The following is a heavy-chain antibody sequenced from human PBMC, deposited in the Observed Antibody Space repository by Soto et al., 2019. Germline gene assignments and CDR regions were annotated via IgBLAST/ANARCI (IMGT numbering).Heavy chain of an antibody. CDR3: AGKDTIFGVVTWFDP. CDR1: GGTFSSYA. V-gene: IGHV1-69*01. D-gene: IGHD3-3*01. Sequence: QVQLVQSGAEVKKPGSSVKVSCKASGGTFSSYAISWVRQAPGQGLEWMGGIIPIFGTANYAQKFQGRVTITADESASTADMELSSLISEDTAVYYCAGKDTIFGVVTWFDPWGQGTVVTVSS. J-gene: IGHJ5*02. CDR2: IIPIFGTA.